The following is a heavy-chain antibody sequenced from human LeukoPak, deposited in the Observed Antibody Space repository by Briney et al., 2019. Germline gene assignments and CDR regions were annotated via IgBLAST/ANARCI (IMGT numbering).Heavy chain of an antibody. CDR2: IYHSGST. Sequence: SETLSLTCTVSGYSISNGYYWGWIRQPPGKGLEWIGSIYHSGSTYYNPSLKSRVTISVDTSKNQFSLKLSSVTAADTAVYYCARDLGGYSYGYDAFDIWGQGTMVTVSS. V-gene: IGHV4-38-2*02. D-gene: IGHD5-18*01. CDR1: GYSISNGYY. J-gene: IGHJ3*02. CDR3: ARDLGGYSYGYDAFDI.